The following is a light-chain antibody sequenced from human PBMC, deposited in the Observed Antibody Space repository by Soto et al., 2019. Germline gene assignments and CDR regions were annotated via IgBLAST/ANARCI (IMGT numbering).Light chain of an antibody. CDR1: SGDVGGYND. CDR2: EVS. CDR3: SSYAGSNNYV. J-gene: IGLJ1*01. V-gene: IGLV2-8*01. Sequence: QSVLTQPPSASGSPGQSVTISCTGTSGDVGGYNDVSWYQQHPGEAPKLMIFEVSERPSGVPDRFSASKSGNTASLTVSGLQAEDEADYYCSSYAGSNNYVFGTGTKLTV.